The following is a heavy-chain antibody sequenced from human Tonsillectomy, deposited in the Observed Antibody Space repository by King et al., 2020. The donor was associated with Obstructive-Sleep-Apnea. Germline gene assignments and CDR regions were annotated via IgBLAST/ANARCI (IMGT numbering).Heavy chain of an antibody. V-gene: IGHV1-18*01. CDR2: ISGYNGNT. CDR1: GYTFTSYG. J-gene: IGHJ1*01. D-gene: IGHD3-22*01. CDR3: ARCDSSGYYYLAEYFHH. Sequence: QLVQSGAEVKKPGASVKVSCKASGYTFTSYGISWVRQAPGQGLEWMGWISGYNGNTNYAQILQGRVTMTTDASTGTAYMELRSLRSDDTAVYYCARCDSSGYYYLAEYFHHWGQGTLVTVSS.